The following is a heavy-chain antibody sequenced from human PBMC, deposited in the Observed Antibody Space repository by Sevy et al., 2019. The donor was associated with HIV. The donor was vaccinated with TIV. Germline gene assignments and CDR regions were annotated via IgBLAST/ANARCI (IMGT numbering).Heavy chain of an antibody. D-gene: IGHD2-8*01. J-gene: IGHJ4*02. Sequence: ASVKVSCAASGFTFNIYSMSWVRQTPGKGLEWVATLSFGCGKINHADSVKGRFTMSRDDSKNAVYLQMNNLRVEDTAIYYCAREGCTKPHDYWGQGTLVTVSS. CDR1: GFTFNIYS. CDR3: AREGCTKPHDY. CDR2: LSFGCGKI. V-gene: IGHV3-23*01.